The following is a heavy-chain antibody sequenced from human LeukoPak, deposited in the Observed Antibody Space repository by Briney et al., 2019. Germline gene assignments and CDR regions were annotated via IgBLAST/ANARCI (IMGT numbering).Heavy chain of an antibody. CDR2: ISGSGGST. CDR3: ARGYSSGLHFDY. V-gene: IGHV3-23*01. CDR1: GFTFSSYA. D-gene: IGHD6-19*01. Sequence: GGSLRLSCAASGFTFSSYAMSWVRQAPGKGLEWVSAISGSGGSTYYADSVKGRFTISRDNSKNTLYLQMNSLRAEDTAVYYCARGYSSGLHFDYWGQGTLVTVSS. J-gene: IGHJ4*02.